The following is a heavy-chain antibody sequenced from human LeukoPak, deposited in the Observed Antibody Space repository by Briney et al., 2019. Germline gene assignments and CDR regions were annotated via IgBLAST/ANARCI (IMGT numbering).Heavy chain of an antibody. CDR3: ARAGVSSGYWSL. V-gene: IGHV4-59*01. J-gene: IGHJ4*02. CDR1: GGSISSYY. CDR2: IYYSGST. D-gene: IGHD3-22*01. Sequence: SETLSLTCTVSGGSISSYYWSWIRQPPGKGLEGIGYIYYSGSTNYNPSLKSRVTISVDTSKNQFSLKLTSLTAADTAVYYCARAGVSSGYWSLWGQGTLVTVSS.